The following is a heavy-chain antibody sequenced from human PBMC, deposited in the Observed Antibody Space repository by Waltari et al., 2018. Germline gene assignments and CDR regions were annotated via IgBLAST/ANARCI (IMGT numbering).Heavy chain of an antibody. CDR1: GGSISGFY. J-gene: IGHJ5*02. V-gene: IGHV4-59*01. CDR3: ARGGGGDWEWFDP. Sequence: QVQLQESGPSLLQPSETLSLICTVPGGSISGFYWSWVRQPPGKGLDWIGYIYYTGSTSFNPSLKGRVTMSVDTSKNQFSLKLSSVTAADTAFYYCARGGGGDWEWFDPWGQGTLVTVSS. D-gene: IGHD2-21*02. CDR2: IYYTGST.